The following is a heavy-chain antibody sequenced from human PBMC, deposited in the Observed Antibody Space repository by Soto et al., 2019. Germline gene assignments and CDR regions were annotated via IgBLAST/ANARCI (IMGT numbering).Heavy chain of an antibody. CDR1: GGSISGGGYY. CDR3: ARDRSGYSSGRAGHFDY. V-gene: IGHV4-31*03. J-gene: IGHJ4*02. Sequence: SETLSLTCTVSGGSISGGGYYWSWLRQHPGKGLEWIGYINYSGSTSSNPSLKSRLTISVDTSKNQFSLNLNSVTAADTAVYYCARDRSGYSSGRAGHFDYWGQGTLVTVSS. D-gene: IGHD6-19*01. CDR2: INYSGST.